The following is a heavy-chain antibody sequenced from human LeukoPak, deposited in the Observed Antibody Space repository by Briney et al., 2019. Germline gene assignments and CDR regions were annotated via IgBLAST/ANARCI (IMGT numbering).Heavy chain of an antibody. CDR2: ISSSSSYI. Sequence: VKPGGSLILSWAASGFTVSSDSMAWVSQAPGKGLEWVSSISSSSSYIYYADSVKGRFTISRDNAKNSLYLQMNSLRAEDTAVYYCARGNYDFWSGPFDYWGQGTLITVSS. CDR1: GFTVSSDS. D-gene: IGHD3-3*01. J-gene: IGHJ4*02. V-gene: IGHV3-21*01. CDR3: ARGNYDFWSGPFDY.